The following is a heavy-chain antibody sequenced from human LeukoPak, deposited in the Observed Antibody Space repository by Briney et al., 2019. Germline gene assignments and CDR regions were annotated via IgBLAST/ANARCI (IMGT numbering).Heavy chain of an antibody. V-gene: IGHV3-74*01. Sequence: GGSLRLSCAASGFTFSNYWMHWVRQAPGKGLVWVSRISSDGSSTSYADSVKGRFTISRDNAKNTLYLQMNSLRAEDTAVYYCARTSYSDYSLGFWGQGTLVTVSS. J-gene: IGHJ4*02. D-gene: IGHD5-12*01. CDR1: GFTFSNYW. CDR3: ARTSYSDYSLGF. CDR2: ISSDGSST.